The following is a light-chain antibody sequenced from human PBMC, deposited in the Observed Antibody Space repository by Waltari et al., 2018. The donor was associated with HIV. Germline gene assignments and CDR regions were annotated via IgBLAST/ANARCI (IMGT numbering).Light chain of an antibody. J-gene: IGLJ2*01. CDR1: SSDVGGNNY. Sequence: QSALTQPPSASGSPGQSVTLSCTGTSSDVGGNNYVSWHQQHPGKAPKLMIYDVIKRPSGVPDRLSGSKSGNTASLTVSGLQPEDEADYYCSSHAGSKVVFGGGTRLTVL. CDR2: DVI. CDR3: SSHAGSKVV. V-gene: IGLV2-8*01.